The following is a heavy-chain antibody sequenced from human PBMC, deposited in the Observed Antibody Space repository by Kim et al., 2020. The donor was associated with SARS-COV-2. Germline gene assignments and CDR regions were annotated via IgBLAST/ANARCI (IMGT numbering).Heavy chain of an antibody. Sequence: TNYADSVTRRSTNSRDNANNSLYLQMNSLRTEYTAVYYCATYGSSSSSQYWGQGTLVTVSS. J-gene: IGHJ1*01. CDR3: ATYGSSSSSQY. V-gene: IGHV3-11*03. CDR2: T. D-gene: IGHD6-6*01.